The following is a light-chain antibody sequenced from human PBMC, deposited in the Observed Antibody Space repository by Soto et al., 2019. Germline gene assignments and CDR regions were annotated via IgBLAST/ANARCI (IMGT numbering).Light chain of an antibody. CDR3: LLSYSGARQV. V-gene: IGLV7-46*01. Sequence: QTVVTQEPSLTVFPGGTVTLTCGSSTGAVTSGHYPYWFQQKPGQAPRTLIYDTSNKHSWTPARFSGSLLGGKAALTLSGAQPEDEAEYYCLLSYSGARQVFGGGTQLTVL. CDR2: DTS. CDR1: TGAVTSGHY. J-gene: IGLJ3*02.